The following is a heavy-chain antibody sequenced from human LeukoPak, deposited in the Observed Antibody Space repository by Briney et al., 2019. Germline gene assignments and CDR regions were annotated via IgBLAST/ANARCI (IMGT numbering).Heavy chain of an antibody. J-gene: IGHJ3*02. D-gene: IGHD5-18*01. V-gene: IGHV3-33*01. CDR1: GFTFSSYG. Sequence: PGRSLRLSCAASGFTFSSYGMHWVRQAPGKRLEWVAVIWYDGSNKYYADSVKGRFTISRDNSKNTLYLQMNSLRAEDTAVYYCARGYSYGDAFDIWGQGTMVTVSS. CDR2: IWYDGSNK. CDR3: ARGYSYGDAFDI.